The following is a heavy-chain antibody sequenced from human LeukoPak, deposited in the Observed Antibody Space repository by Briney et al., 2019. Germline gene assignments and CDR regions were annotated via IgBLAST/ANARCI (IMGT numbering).Heavy chain of an antibody. J-gene: IGHJ4*02. V-gene: IGHV3-15*01. CDR1: GFTFSNAW. Sequence: GGSLRLSCAASGFTFSNAWMSWVRQAPGKGLEWVGRIKSKTDGGTTDYAAPVKGRFTISRDDSKNTLYLQMNSLKTEDTAVYYCTTEGSGIVVVPAAIGPTGYWGQGTLVTVSS. D-gene: IGHD2-2*01. CDR2: IKSKTDGGTT. CDR3: TTEGSGIVVVPAAIGPTGY.